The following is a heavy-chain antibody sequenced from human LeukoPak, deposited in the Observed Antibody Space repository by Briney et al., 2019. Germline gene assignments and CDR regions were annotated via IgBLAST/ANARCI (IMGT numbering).Heavy chain of an antibody. CDR1: GYTFTSYD. CDR2: MNPNSGNT. V-gene: IGHV1-8*03. Sequence: ASVKVSCKASGYTFTSYDINWVRQATGQGLEWMGWMNPNSGNTGYAQKFQGRVTITRNTSISTAYMELSSLRSEGTAVYYCARVVPDFINWFDPWGQGTLVTVSS. J-gene: IGHJ5*02. D-gene: IGHD2-2*01. CDR3: ARVVPDFINWFDP.